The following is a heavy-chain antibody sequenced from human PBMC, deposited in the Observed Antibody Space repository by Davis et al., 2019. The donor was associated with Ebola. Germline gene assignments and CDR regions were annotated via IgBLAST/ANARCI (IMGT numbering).Heavy chain of an antibody. Sequence: GGSLRLSCAASGFTFSSYAMHWVRQAPGKGLEWVAVISYDGSNKYYADSVKGRFTISRDNSKNTLYLQMNSLRAEDTAVYYCAREILWFGELLGFDYWGQGTLVTVSS. J-gene: IGHJ4*02. CDR2: ISYDGSNK. V-gene: IGHV3-30-3*01. CDR3: AREILWFGELLGFDY. CDR1: GFTFSSYA. D-gene: IGHD3-10*01.